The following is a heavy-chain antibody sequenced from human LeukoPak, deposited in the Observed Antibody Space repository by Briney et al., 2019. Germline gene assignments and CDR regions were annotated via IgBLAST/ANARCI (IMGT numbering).Heavy chain of an antibody. J-gene: IGHJ3*02. CDR3: ARDSYEIADDAFDI. V-gene: IGHV3-NL1*01. CDR1: GFTFSSYG. Sequence: GGSLRLSCAASGFTFSSYGMHWVRQAPGKGLEWVSVIYSGGSTYYADSVKGRFTISRDNAKNSLYLQMNSLRAEDTAVYYCARDSYEIADDAFDIWGQGTMVTVSS. CDR2: IYSGGST. D-gene: IGHD3-3*01.